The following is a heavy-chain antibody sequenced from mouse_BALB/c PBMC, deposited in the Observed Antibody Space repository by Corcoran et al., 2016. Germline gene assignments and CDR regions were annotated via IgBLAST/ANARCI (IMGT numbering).Heavy chain of an antibody. CDR2: ISYDGSN. Sequence: DVQLQESGPGLVKPSQSLSLTCSVTGYSITSGYYWNWIRQFPGNKLEWMGYISYDGSNNYNPSLKNRISITRDTSKNQFFLKLNSVTTEDTATYYCARNGIYYYGSSSDYWGQGTTLTVSS. CDR1: GYSITSGYY. J-gene: IGHJ2*01. CDR3: ARNGIYYYGSSSDY. V-gene: IGHV3-6*02. D-gene: IGHD1-1*01.